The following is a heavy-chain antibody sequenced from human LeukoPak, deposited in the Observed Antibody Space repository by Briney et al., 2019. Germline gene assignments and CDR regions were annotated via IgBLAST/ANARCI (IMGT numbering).Heavy chain of an antibody. D-gene: IGHD3-22*01. CDR2: IYTSGST. CDR1: GGSISSGSYY. Sequence: SETLSLTCTVSGGSISSGSYYWSWIRQPAGKGLEWIGRIYTSGSTNYNPSLKSRVTMSVDTSKNQFSLKLSSVTAADTAVYYCAREGGYYYDSSSIHSFDIWGQGTMVTVSS. CDR3: AREGGYYYDSSSIHSFDI. J-gene: IGHJ3*02. V-gene: IGHV4-61*02.